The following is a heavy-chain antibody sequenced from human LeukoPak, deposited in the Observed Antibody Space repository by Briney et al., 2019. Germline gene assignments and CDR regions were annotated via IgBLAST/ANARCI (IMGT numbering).Heavy chain of an antibody. CDR1: GGSIGSYY. V-gene: IGHV4-59*01. CDR3: AREDCSSSTCLFDS. J-gene: IGHJ4*02. D-gene: IGHD2-2*01. CDR2: IYYSGST. Sequence: PSETLSLTCTVSGGSIGSYYWSWIRQPPGKGLEWIGYIYYSGSTNYNPSLKSRVTISVDTSKNQFSLKLSSATAADTAVYYCAREDCSSSTCLFDSWGQGTLVTVSS.